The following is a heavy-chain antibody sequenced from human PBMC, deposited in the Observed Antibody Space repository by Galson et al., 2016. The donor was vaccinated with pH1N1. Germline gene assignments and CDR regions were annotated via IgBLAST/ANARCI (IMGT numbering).Heavy chain of an antibody. V-gene: IGHV4-31*03. CDR2: IYYSGNT. J-gene: IGHJ4*02. CDR1: GGSISSDIYY. CDR3: ARHGVPLSSSSFVLDS. D-gene: IGHD6-6*01. Sequence: TLSPTCTVSGGSISSDIYYWSWIRQHPGKGLEWIGYIYYSGNTYYNPSLESRVTISVDTSRNQFSLKLSSVTAADTAVYYCARHGVPLSSSSFVLDSWGQGTLVTVSS.